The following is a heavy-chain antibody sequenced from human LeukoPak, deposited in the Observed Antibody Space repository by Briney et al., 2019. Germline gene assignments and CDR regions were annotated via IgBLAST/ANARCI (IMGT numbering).Heavy chain of an antibody. V-gene: IGHV4-59*01. CDR2: IYSSGTN. Sequence: SETLSLTCTVSGGSIRGYYWSWIRQPPGQGLEWIGYIYSSGTNNYNASLKSRVTMSVDTSKNQFSLKVSSVTAADTAVYYCARVFDSGSQAYFYYMDVWGKGTTVTIFS. CDR3: ARVFDSGSQAYFYYMDV. CDR1: GGSIRGYY. J-gene: IGHJ6*03. D-gene: IGHD3-10*01.